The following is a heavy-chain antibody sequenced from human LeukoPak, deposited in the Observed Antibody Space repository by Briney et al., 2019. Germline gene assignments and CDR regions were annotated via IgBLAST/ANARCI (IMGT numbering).Heavy chain of an antibody. Sequence: KASETLSLTCTVYSCSISNYHWTWLRQPAGKGVEWLGRIYPSGSTNRNPSLKSRVTILVDESKNHFSLRLSAVTEAVSAGYCCARDKGASYWDIEPFDIWGQGTTVTVSS. CDR2: IYPSGST. V-gene: IGHV4-4*07. CDR3: ARDKGASYWDIEPFDI. CDR1: SCSISNYH. J-gene: IGHJ3*02. D-gene: IGHD4/OR15-4a*01.